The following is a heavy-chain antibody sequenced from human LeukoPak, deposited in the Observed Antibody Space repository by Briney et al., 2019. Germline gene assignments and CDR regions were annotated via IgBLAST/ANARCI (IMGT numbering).Heavy chain of an antibody. Sequence: GGSLRLSCAASGFTFSSYSMHWVRQAPGKGLEWVALILHDGNNQYYADSVKGRFTISRDNSKNSVYLQLNSLRPEDTAMYYCVSMVRGIGYWGQGTLVTVSS. J-gene: IGHJ4*02. V-gene: IGHV3-30-3*01. CDR3: VSMVRGIGY. D-gene: IGHD3-10*01. CDR1: GFTFSSYS. CDR2: ILHDGNNQ.